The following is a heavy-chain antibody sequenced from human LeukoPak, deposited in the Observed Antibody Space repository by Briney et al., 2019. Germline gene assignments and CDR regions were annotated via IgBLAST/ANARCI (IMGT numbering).Heavy chain of an antibody. CDR1: GFTFSSYA. V-gene: IGHV3-30-3*01. D-gene: IGHD6-19*01. CDR2: ISYVGSNK. CDR3: ARGWAPPYSSGWPNYFDY. Sequence: PGGSLRLSCAASGFTFSSYAMHWVRQAPGKGLEWVAVISYVGSNKYYADSVKGRFTISRDNSKNTLYLQMNSLRAEDTAVYYCARGWAPPYSSGWPNYFDYWGQGTLVTVSS. J-gene: IGHJ4*02.